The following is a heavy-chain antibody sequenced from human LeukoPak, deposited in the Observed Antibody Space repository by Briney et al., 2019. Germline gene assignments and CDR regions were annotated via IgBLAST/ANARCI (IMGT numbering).Heavy chain of an antibody. CDR3: ARGLRAKGGAFDI. J-gene: IGHJ3*02. CDR2: ISSSSSTI. V-gene: IGHV3-48*01. D-gene: IGHD1-26*01. CDR1: GFTSSSYS. Sequence: PGGSLRLSCAASGFTSSSYSMNWVRQAPGKGLEWVSYISSSSSTIYYADSVKGRFTISRDNAKNSLYLQMNSLRAEDTAVYYCARGLRAKGGAFDIWGQGTMVTVSS.